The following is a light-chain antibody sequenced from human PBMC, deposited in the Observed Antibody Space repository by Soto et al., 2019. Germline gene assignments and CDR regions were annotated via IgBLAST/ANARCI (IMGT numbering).Light chain of an antibody. CDR3: QQRSNWPL. V-gene: IGKV3-11*01. J-gene: IGKJ4*01. CDR1: QSVSSY. Sequence: EIVLTQSPATLSLSPGERATLSCRASQSVSSYLAWYQQKPGQAPRLLIYDASNRATGIPARFSGSGSGTDFTLTISSLGPGDFAVYYCQQRSNWPLFGGGTKVEIK. CDR2: DAS.